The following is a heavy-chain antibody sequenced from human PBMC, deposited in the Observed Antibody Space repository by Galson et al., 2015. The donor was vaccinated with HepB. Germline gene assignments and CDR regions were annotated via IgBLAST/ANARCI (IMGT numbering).Heavy chain of an antibody. Sequence: SLRLSCAASGFTFSSYAMSWVRQAPGKGLEWVANIKQDGSEKYYVDSVKGRFTISRDNAKNSLYLQMNGLRAEDTAVYYCARDEREYSSSGSGTYYYPSGMDVWGQGTPVPPSS. CDR3: ARDEREYSSSGSGTYYYPSGMDV. V-gene: IGHV3-7*01. CDR2: IKQDGSEK. CDR1: GFTFSSYA. J-gene: IGHJ6*02. D-gene: IGHD6-13*01.